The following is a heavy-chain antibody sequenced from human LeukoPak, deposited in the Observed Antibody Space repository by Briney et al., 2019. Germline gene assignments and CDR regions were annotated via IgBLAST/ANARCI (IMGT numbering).Heavy chain of an antibody. J-gene: IGHJ4*02. CDR1: GASLSSNY. CDR3: ASTRRAAVAGRFDS. D-gene: IGHD6-19*01. CDR2: IYHSGNT. Sequence: SETLSLTCDVSGASLSSNYWSWIRQPPGKGLEWIGYIYHSGNTNYNPSLESRVTMSVDESNNQFSLRVHFVSAADTAVYYCASTRRAAVAGRFDSWGQGTLVTVSS. V-gene: IGHV4-4*09.